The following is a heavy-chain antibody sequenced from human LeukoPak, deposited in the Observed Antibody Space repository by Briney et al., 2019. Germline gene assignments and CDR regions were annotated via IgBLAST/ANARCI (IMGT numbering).Heavy chain of an antibody. CDR2: ISAYNGNT. D-gene: IGHD3-9*01. J-gene: IGHJ4*02. Sequence: ASVKVSCKASGYTFTSYGISWVRQAPGQGLEWMGWISAYNGNTNYAQKLQGRVTMTTDTSTSTAYMELRSLRSDDTAVYYCARDPSLRYLDRFNSGLDYWGQGTLVTVSS. CDR3: ARDPSLRYLDRFNSGLDY. CDR1: GYTFTSYG. V-gene: IGHV1-18*04.